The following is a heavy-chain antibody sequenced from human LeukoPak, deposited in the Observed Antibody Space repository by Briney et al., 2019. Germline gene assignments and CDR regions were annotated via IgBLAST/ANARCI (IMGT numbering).Heavy chain of an antibody. CDR2: IHPGDSDT. CDR3: AREQQLVLFDY. Sequence: GESLKISCKGSGYRFTSYWIGWVRQMPGKGLEWMGIIHPGDSDTRYSPSFQGQVTISADKSINTAYLQWSSLKASDTAIYYCAREQQLVLFDYWGQGALVTVSS. J-gene: IGHJ4*02. D-gene: IGHD1-1*01. V-gene: IGHV5-51*01. CDR1: GYRFTSYW.